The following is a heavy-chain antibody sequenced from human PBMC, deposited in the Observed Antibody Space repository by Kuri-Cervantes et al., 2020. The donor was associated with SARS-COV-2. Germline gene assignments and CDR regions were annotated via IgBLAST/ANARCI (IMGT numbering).Heavy chain of an antibody. V-gene: IGHV3-48*04. CDR1: GFTFSAYN. D-gene: IGHD6-6*01. J-gene: IGHJ4*02. CDR3: AREYTSSSPFES. CDR2: ISSGSTTK. Sequence: ETLSLTCAASGFTFSAYNMNWVRQAPGKGLEWVSFISSGSTTKYYADSVMGRFTISRDNAKNSLSLQMNSLRVEDVAVCYCAREYTSSSPFESWGQGTLVTVSS.